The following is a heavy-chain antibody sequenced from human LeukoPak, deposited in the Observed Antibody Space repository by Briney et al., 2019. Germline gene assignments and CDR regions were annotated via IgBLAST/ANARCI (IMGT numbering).Heavy chain of an antibody. D-gene: IGHD2-2*01. CDR2: INPNSGGT. J-gene: IGHJ5*02. CDR3: ARVPLGYCSSTSCYWAFNWFDP. CDR1: GYTFTGYY. V-gene: IGHV1-2*02. Sequence: ASVKVSCKASGYTFTGYYMHWVRQAPGQGLEWMGWINPNSGGTNYAQKFQGRVTMTRDTSISTAYTELSRLRSDDTAVYYCARVPLGYCSSTSCYWAFNWFDPWGQGTLVTVSS.